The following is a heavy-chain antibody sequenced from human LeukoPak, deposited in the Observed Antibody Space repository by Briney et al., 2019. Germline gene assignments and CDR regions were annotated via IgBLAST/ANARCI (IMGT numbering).Heavy chain of an antibody. CDR3: AKRGYCSGITCYLNYFDP. CDR2: ISGSGDRT. CDR1: GFTFSSYG. Sequence: GGSPRLSCAASGFTFSSYGMSWVRQAPGKGLEWVSDISGSGDRTDYADSVKGRLTISRDNSKDTVYLEMNSVRAEDTAIYYCAKRGYCSGITCYLNYFDPWGQGTLVTVSS. V-gene: IGHV3-23*01. D-gene: IGHD2-2*03. J-gene: IGHJ5*02.